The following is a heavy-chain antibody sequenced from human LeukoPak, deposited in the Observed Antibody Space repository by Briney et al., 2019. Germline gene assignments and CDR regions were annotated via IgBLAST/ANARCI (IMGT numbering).Heavy chain of an antibody. V-gene: IGHV1-2*02. CDR2: INPNSGVT. CDR3: ARDPNYDILTGYSQT. CDR1: GYTFTGYY. J-gene: IGHJ5*02. D-gene: IGHD3-9*01. Sequence: GASVKVSCKASGYTFTGYYMHWVRHAPGQGLEWMGWINPNSGVTNYAQKFQGRVTMTRDTSISTAYMELSRLRSDDTAVYYCARDPNYDILTGYSQTWGQGTLLTVSS.